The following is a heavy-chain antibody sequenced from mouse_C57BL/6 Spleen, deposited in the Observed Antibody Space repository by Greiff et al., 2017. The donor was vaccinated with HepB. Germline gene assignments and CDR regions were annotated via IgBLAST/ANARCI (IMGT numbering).Heavy chain of an antibody. J-gene: IGHJ2*01. CDR3: GKGTRTGGYFDY. D-gene: IGHD3-1*01. Sequence: QVQLQQSGAELVRPGTSVKVSCKASGYAFTNYLIEWVKQRPGQGLEWIGVINPGSGGTNYNEKFKGKATLTADKSSSTTYMQLSSLTSEDSAVYFCGKGTRTGGYFDYWGQGTTLTVSS. CDR2: INPGSGGT. V-gene: IGHV1-54*01. CDR1: GYAFTNYL.